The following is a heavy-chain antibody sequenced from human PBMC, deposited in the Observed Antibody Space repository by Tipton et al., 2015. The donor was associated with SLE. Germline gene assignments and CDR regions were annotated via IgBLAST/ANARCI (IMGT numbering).Heavy chain of an antibody. CDR2: IIPIFGTA. Sequence: QLVQSGAEVKKPGSSVKVSCKASGGTFSSYGIHWVRQAPGQGLEWMGGIIPIFGTANYAQKFQGRVTITTDESTSTAYMELSSLRSEDTAVYYCAREGDYGGNLGFDYFDYWGQGTLVTVSS. D-gene: IGHD4-23*01. CDR1: GGTFSSYG. CDR3: AREGDYGGNLGFDYFDY. J-gene: IGHJ4*02. V-gene: IGHV1-69*05.